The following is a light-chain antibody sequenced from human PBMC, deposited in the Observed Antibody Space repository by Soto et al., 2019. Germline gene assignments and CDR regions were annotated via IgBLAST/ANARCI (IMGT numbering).Light chain of an antibody. CDR3: QQYNIWSSIT. CDR1: QSISSK. Sequence: EIVMTQSPATLSVSPGERATLSCRASQSISSKVCGYQQKTGQAPRLLIYSASTSATGVTPRFIGSGSGTEVTLTISSRQSEDFAVYYCQQYNIWSSITFGRGTRLEIK. J-gene: IGKJ5*01. V-gene: IGKV3-15*01. CDR2: SAS.